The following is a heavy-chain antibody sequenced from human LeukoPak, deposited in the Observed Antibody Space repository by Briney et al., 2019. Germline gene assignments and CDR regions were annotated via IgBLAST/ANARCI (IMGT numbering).Heavy chain of an antibody. CDR2: IIPILGIA. CDR1: GGTFSSYA. CDR3: ARDRGAYDSSGYYADY. D-gene: IGHD3-22*01. V-gene: IGHV1-69*04. Sequence: ASVKVSCKASGGTFSSYAINWVRQAPGQGLEWMGRIIPILGIANYAQKFQGRVTITADKSTSTAYMELSSLRSEDTAVYYCARDRGAYDSSGYYADYWGQGTLVTVSS. J-gene: IGHJ4*02.